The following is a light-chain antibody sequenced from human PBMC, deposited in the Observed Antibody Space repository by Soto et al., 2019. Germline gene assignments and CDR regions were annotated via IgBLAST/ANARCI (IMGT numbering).Light chain of an antibody. CDR2: TAS. V-gene: IGKV1-39*01. CDR1: QSIGRY. J-gene: IGKJ5*01. Sequence: DIQMTQSPSSLSASVGDRVTITCRASQSIGRYLNWHQEKPGKAPNVVIFTASSLQSGVPSRFNGSGSGTEFTLTISSLQPEDFANYYCQQSYSIPITFGQGTRLEIK. CDR3: QQSYSIPIT.